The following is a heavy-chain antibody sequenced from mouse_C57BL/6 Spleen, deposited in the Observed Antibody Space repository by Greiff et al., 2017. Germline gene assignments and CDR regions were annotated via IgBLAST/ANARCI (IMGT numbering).Heavy chain of an antibody. D-gene: IGHD2-5*01. J-gene: IGHJ3*01. Sequence: EVKLMESGGGLVKPGGSLKLSCAASGFTFSDYGMHWVRQAPEKGLEWVAYISSGSSTIYYADTVKGRFTISRDNAKNNLFLQMTSLRSEDTAMYYCARRAYYSKWFAYWGQGTLVTVSA. CDR1: GFTFSDYG. CDR3: ARRAYYSKWFAY. CDR2: ISSGSSTI. V-gene: IGHV5-17*01.